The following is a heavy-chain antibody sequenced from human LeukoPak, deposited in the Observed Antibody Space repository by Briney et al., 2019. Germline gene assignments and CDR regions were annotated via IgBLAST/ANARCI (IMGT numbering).Heavy chain of an antibody. J-gene: IGHJ3*02. CDR1: GGSINAYY. CDR3: ARQPANTVAFDI. D-gene: IGHD4-11*01. CDR2: VRDNGEN. Sequence: PSETLSLTCTVSGGSINAYYWSWIRQPPGKGLEWIAYVRDNGENNYNPSLKSRVAISVDTANNQISLRLNFVTAADTAIYYCARQPANTVAFDIWGLGTMVTVSS. V-gene: IGHV4-59*08.